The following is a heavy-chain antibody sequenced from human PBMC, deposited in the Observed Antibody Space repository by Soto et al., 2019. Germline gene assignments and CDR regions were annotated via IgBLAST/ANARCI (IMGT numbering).Heavy chain of an antibody. D-gene: IGHD3-3*01. CDR2: ISYDGSNK. V-gene: IGHV3-30*18. Sequence: PGGSLRLSCAASGFTFSSYGMHWVRQAPGKGLEWVAVISYDGSNKYYADSVKGRFTISRDNSKNTLYLQMNSLRAEDTAVYYCAKDAERGYDFRSAFDIWGQGTMVTVSS. J-gene: IGHJ3*02. CDR3: AKDAERGYDFRSAFDI. CDR1: GFTFSSYG.